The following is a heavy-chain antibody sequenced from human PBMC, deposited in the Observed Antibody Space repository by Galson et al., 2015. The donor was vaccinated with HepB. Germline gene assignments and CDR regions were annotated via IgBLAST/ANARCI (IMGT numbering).Heavy chain of an antibody. CDR3: AKVEALIIVVVPAAPFDY. Sequence: SLRLSCAASGLTFSSYAMSWVRQAPGKGLEWVSAISGSGGSTYYADSVKGRFTISRDNSKNTLYLQMNSLRAEDTAVYYCAKVEALIIVVVPAAPFDYWGQGTLVTVSS. J-gene: IGHJ4*02. CDR1: GLTFSSYA. V-gene: IGHV3-23*01. D-gene: IGHD2-2*01. CDR2: ISGSGGST.